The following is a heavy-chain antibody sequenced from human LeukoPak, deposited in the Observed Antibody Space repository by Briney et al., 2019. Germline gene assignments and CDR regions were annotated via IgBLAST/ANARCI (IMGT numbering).Heavy chain of an antibody. V-gene: IGHV1-8*03. CDR2: MNPNTGNA. Sequence: SVKVSCKASGYTFTNFDINWVRQATGQGLEWMGWMNPNTGNAGYAQKFQDRVTITWDASRSTAYMDLSSLRSEDTAVYYCARVGYSNSYDYWGQGTLVTVSS. CDR1: GYTFTNFD. CDR3: ARVGYSNSYDY. J-gene: IGHJ4*02. D-gene: IGHD4-11*01.